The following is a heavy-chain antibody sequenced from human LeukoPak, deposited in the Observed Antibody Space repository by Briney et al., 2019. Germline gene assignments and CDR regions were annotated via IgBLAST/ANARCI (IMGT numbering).Heavy chain of an antibody. CDR2: ISTSGKTR. CDR3: VRSHVVGALFDY. J-gene: IGHJ4*02. CDR1: GFIFSDYY. D-gene: IGHD1-26*01. Sequence: KPGGSLRLSCAASGFIFSDYYMSWIRQAPGKGLEWVSYISTSGKTRYYADSVKGRFTISRDNAKNSLYLQMNSLRAEDTAVYYCVRSHVVGALFDYWGQGTLVTVSS. V-gene: IGHV3-11*04.